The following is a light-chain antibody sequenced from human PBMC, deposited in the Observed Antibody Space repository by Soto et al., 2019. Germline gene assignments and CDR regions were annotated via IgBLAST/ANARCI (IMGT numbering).Light chain of an antibody. V-gene: IGLV2-14*03. CDR2: GVS. J-gene: IGLJ1*01. CDR1: SSDVGAYNY. Sequence: QSVLTQPASVSGSPGQSIAISCTGTSSDVGAYNYVCWYRQHPGKAPKLMIYGVSNRPSGISDRFSGSKSGNTASLTISGFQAEDEADYYCSSYTTSNTYVFGTGTKVTVL. CDR3: SSYTTSNTYV.